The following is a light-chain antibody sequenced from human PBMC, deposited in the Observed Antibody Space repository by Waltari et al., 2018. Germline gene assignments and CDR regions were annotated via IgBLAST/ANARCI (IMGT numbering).Light chain of an antibody. CDR3: NSYTSSSSLDGSVV. J-gene: IGLJ2*01. V-gene: IGLV2-14*01. Sequence: QSALTQPASVSGSPGQSITISCTGTNTDVRAYNYVSWFQQHPGKAPKLILYEVSNRPSGVSNRFSGSKSGNTASLTISGLQAEDEADYYCNSYTSSSSLDGSVVFGGGTKVTVL. CDR2: EVS. CDR1: NTDVRAYNY.